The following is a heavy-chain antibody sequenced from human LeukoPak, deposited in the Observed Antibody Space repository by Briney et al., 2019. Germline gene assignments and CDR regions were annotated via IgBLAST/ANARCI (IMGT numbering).Heavy chain of an antibody. J-gene: IGHJ4*02. D-gene: IGHD3-10*01. CDR3: ARAGELLSFDY. CDR1: GFTFSSYS. CDR2: ISSSSSYI. V-gene: IGHV3-21*04. Sequence: GGSLRLSCAASGFTFSSYSMNWVRQAPGKGLEWVSSISSSSSYIYYADSVKGRFTISRDNAKKSLYLQMNSLRAEDTAVYYCARAGELLSFDYWGQGTLVTVSS.